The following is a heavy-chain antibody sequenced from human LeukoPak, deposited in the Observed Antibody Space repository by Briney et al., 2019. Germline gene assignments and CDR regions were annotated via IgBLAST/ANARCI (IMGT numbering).Heavy chain of an antibody. CDR2: IYYSGST. CDR3: ARDRGGASGYSYVVGWY. Sequence: SETLSLTCTVSGGSISSSSYYWGWIRQPPGKGLEWIGSIYYSGSTYYNPSLKSRVTIPVDTSKNQFSLKLSSVTAADTAVYYCARDRGGASGYSYVVGWYWGQGTLVTVSS. D-gene: IGHD5-18*01. CDR1: GGSISSSSYY. V-gene: IGHV4-39*07. J-gene: IGHJ4*02.